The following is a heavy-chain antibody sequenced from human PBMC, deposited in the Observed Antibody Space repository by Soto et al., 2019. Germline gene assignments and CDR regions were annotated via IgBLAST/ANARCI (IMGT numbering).Heavy chain of an antibody. Sequence: PGGSLRLSCAASGFTFRTYSMNWVRQAPGKGLEWVSSISSSSTYIYYADSVKGRFTISRDNAKNSLYMQMTSLRAEDTAVYYCARDQVGPPYYYYYGMDVWGQGTTVTVSS. CDR2: ISSSSTYI. D-gene: IGHD1-26*01. V-gene: IGHV3-21*01. J-gene: IGHJ6*02. CDR1: GFTFRTYS. CDR3: ARDQVGPPYYYYYGMDV.